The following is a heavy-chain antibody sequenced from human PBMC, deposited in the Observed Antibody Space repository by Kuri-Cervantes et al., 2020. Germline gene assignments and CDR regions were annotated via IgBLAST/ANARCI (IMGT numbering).Heavy chain of an antibody. Sequence: ASVKVSCKASGYTFTGHYMHWVRQAPGQGLEWMGWINPNSGGTNYAQKFQGRVTMTRDTSISTAYMELSRLRSDDTAVYYCARVYDDYGDYGIYWYFDLWGRGTLVTVSS. J-gene: IGHJ2*01. CDR1: GYTFTGHY. CDR2: INPNSGGT. D-gene: IGHD4-17*01. V-gene: IGHV1-2*02. CDR3: ARVYDDYGDYGIYWYFDL.